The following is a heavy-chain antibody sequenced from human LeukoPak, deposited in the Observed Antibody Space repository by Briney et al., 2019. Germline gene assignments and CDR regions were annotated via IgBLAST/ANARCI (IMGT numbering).Heavy chain of an antibody. J-gene: IGHJ5*02. CDR3: ARAEKLGYCSGGSCYSVPNWFDP. CDR1: GGSISSSSYY. V-gene: IGHV4-39*07. CDR2: IYYSGST. D-gene: IGHD2-15*01. Sequence: SETLSLTCTVSGGSISSSSYYWGWIRQPPGKGLEWIGSIYYSGSTYYNPSLKSRVTISVDTSKNQFSLKLSSVTAADTAVYYCARAEKLGYCSGGSCYSVPNWFDPWGQGTLVTVSS.